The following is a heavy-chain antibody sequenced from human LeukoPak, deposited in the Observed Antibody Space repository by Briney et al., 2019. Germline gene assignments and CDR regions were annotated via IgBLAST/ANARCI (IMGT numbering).Heavy chain of an antibody. Sequence: GASVKVSCKASGYTFTDCSLHWVRQAPGHGLEWMGWFNSDSGGTNSAQKFQGRVTVTRDTSISTAYMELSRLRSDDTAFYYCARYDSTVNWFDPWGQGTLVTVSS. D-gene: IGHD3-22*01. J-gene: IGHJ5*02. CDR1: GYTFTDCS. V-gene: IGHV1-2*02. CDR3: ARYDSTVNWFDP. CDR2: FNSDSGGT.